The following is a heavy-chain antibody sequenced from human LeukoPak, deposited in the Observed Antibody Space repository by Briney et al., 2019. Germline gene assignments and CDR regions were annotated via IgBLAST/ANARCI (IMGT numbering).Heavy chain of an antibody. CDR3: ARDNSGWSVDY. CDR1: GYTITNNY. J-gene: IGHJ4*02. D-gene: IGHD6-19*01. CDR2: INPSGTGT. Sequence: ASVKVSCKASGYTITNNYMHWVRQAPGQGLEWMGVINPSGTGTSYAQKLQGRGSMTLDTSTSTVYMELNSLESEDTAMYYCARDNSGWSVDYWGQGTLVTVTS. V-gene: IGHV1-46*04.